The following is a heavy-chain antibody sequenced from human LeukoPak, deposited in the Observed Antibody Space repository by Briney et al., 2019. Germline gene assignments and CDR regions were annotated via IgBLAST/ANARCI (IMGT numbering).Heavy chain of an antibody. V-gene: IGHV3-48*01. J-gene: IGHJ4*02. D-gene: IGHD5-24*01. CDR2: ISSSSSTT. CDR1: GFTFSSYS. CDR3: ARDQRDGYNLDY. Sequence: GGSLRLSCAASGFTFSSYSMNWVRQAPGKGLEWVSYISSSSSTTYYADSVKGRFTISRDNAKNSLYLQKNSLRAEDTAVYYCARDQRDGYNLDYWGQGTLVTVSS.